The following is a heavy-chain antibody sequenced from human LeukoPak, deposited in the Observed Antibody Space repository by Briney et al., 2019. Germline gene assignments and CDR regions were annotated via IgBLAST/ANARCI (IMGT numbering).Heavy chain of an antibody. CDR2: IYPGDSDT. D-gene: IGHD6-19*01. CDR3: ARHPYSSGLYNWFDP. J-gene: IGHJ5*02. V-gene: IGHV5-51*01. CDR1: GYSFTSYW. Sequence: PGESLKISCKGSGYSFTSYWIGWVRQMPGKGLEWMGIIYPGDSDTRYSPSFQGQVTISADKSISTAYLQWSSLKASDTAMYYCARHPYSSGLYNWFDPWGQGTLVTVSS.